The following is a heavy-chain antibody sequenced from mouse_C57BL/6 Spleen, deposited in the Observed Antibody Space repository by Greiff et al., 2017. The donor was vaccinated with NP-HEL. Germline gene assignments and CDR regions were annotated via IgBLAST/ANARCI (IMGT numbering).Heavy chain of an antibody. Sequence: QVQLQQPGAELVMPGASVKLSCKASGYTLTSYWMHWVKQRPGQGLEWIGEIDPSDSYTNYNQKFKGKSTLTVDKSSSTAYMQLSSLTSEDSAVYYCARRDYGSSYDWYFDVWGTGTTVTVSS. CDR3: ARRDYGSSYDWYFDV. V-gene: IGHV1-69*01. CDR2: IDPSDSYT. J-gene: IGHJ1*03. CDR1: GYTLTSYW. D-gene: IGHD1-1*01.